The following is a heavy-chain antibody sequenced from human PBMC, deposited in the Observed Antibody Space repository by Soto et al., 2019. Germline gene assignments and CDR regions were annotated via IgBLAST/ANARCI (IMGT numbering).Heavy chain of an antibody. V-gene: IGHV3-15*01. CDR3: TTDPGNPDDAFDI. J-gene: IGHJ3*02. D-gene: IGHD1-1*01. CDR2: IKSKTDGGTT. Sequence: GGSLRLSCVASGFTFSNAWMSWVRQAPGKGLEWVGRIKSKTDGGTTDYAAPVKGRFTISRDDSKNTLYLQMNSLKTEDTAVYYCTTDPGNPDDAFDIWGQGTMVTVSS. CDR1: GFTFSNAW.